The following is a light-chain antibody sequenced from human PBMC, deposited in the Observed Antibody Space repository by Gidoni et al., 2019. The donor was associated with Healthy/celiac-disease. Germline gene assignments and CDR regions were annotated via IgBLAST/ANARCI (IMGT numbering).Light chain of an antibody. J-gene: IGLJ2*01. CDR3: QSYDSSLSGYGV. CDR1: SSNIGAGYD. CDR2: GNS. Sequence: QSVLTQPPSVSGATGPRVTISCTGSSSNIGAGYDVHWYQQLPGTAPKLLIYGNSNRPSGVPDRFSGSKSGTSASLAITGLQAEDEADYYCQSYDSSLSGYGVFGGGTKLTVL. V-gene: IGLV1-40*01.